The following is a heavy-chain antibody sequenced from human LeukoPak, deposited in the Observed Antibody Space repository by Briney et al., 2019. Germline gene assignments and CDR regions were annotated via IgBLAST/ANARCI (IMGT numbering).Heavy chain of an antibody. CDR3: ARSPGGTGIAVAGTFDY. D-gene: IGHD6-19*01. CDR2: IYPGDSDT. CDR1: GYSFTSYW. Sequence: GESLKISCKGSGYSFTSYWFGWVRQMPGKGLEWLGIIYPGDSDTRYSPSFQGQVTISADKSISTAYLQWSSLKASDTARYYCARSPGGTGIAVAGTFDYWGQGTLVTVSS. V-gene: IGHV5-51*01. J-gene: IGHJ4*02.